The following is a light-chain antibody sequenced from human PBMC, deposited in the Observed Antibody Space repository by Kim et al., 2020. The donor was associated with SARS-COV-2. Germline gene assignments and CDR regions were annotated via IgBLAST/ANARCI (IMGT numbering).Light chain of an antibody. CDR3: QAWDSSTAV. CDR2: QDS. J-gene: IGLJ3*02. CDR1: KLGDKY. Sequence: SVPPGQTARITCSGDKLGDKYACWYQQKPGQSPVLVIYQDSKRPSGIPERFSGSISGNTATLTISGTQAMDEADYYCQAWDSSTAVFGGGTQLTVL. V-gene: IGLV3-1*01.